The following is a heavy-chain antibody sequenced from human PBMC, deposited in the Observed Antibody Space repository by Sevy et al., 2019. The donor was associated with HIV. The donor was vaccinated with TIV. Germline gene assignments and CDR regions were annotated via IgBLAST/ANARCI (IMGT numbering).Heavy chain of an antibody. CDR1: GFNIRTHW. J-gene: IGHJ4*02. D-gene: IGHD3-22*01. CDR3: AGEYYYDSSGYGY. CDR2: INEDGSTK. Sequence: GGSLRLSCAASGFNIRTHWMLWVRQAPGKGLEWVANINEDGSTKYYLDSVKGRFTISRDNAENSLYLQMNSLRDEDTAVYYCAGEYYYDSSGYGYWGQGTLVTVSS. V-gene: IGHV3-7*01.